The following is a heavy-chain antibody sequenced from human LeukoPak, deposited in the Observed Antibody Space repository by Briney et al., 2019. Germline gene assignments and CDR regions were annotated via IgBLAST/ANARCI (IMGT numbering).Heavy chain of an antibody. J-gene: IGHJ6*03. Sequence: SETLSLTCTVSGGSISSYYWSWIRQPAGGGLQWIGRIYASGSTTYNPTLKSRVTMSLDTSKNQFSLKLSSVTAADTAVYYCAKDMQQWPPGYYYMDVWGKGTTVTVSS. CDR1: GGSISSYY. D-gene: IGHD6-19*01. V-gene: IGHV4-4*07. CDR3: AKDMQQWPPGYYYMDV. CDR2: IYASGST.